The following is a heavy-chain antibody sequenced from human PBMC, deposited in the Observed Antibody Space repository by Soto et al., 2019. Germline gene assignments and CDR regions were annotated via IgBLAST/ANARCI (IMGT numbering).Heavy chain of an antibody. V-gene: IGHV3-23*01. Sequence: SKRLPNAASKFTFRGYARRCVRQAKGKGLEWVSSISVSGGSTYYADSVKGRFTISRDNSKNTLYLQMNSLRAEDTAVYYCAKDGYSITRNKPLDYWGQGTLVTVSS. CDR1: KFTFRGYA. CDR3: AKDGYSITRNKPLDY. CDR2: ISVSGGST. D-gene: IGHD2-2*01. J-gene: IGHJ4*02.